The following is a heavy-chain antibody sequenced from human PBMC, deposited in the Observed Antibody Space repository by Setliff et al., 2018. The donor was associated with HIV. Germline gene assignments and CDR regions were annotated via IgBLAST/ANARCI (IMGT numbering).Heavy chain of an antibody. CDR2: IYSTGST. CDR1: GDPISSGNYY. CDR3: TRDSGYILSGYRPHWYFDL. V-gene: IGHV4-61*02. Sequence: KTSETLSLTCTFSGDPISSGNYYWSWIRQPAGKGLEWIGRIYSTGSTNYNPSLKSRVTISSDTSKNLFSLKLTTVTAADAAVYYCTRDSGYILSGYRPHWYFDLWGRGTLVTLSS. D-gene: IGHD3-9*01. J-gene: IGHJ2*01.